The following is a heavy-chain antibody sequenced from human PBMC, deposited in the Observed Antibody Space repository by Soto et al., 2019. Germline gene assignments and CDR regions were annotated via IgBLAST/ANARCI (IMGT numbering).Heavy chain of an antibody. CDR2: ISSTTNYI. CDR3: ARESEDLTSNFDY. J-gene: IGHJ4*02. Sequence: PGGTLRLSCAASGIAFTRYSINFVRHSPVKGLEWVSSISSTTNYIYYGDSMKGRFTISRDNAKNSLYLEMNSLRAEDTAVYYCARESEDLTSNFDYWGQGTLVTVSS. CDR1: GIAFTRYS. V-gene: IGHV3-21*06.